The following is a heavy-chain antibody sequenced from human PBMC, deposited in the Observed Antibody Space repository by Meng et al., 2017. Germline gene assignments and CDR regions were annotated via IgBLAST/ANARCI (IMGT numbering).Heavy chain of an antibody. Sequence: GESLKISCAASGFTVSSNYMSWVRQAPGKGLEWVSVNYSGGSTYYADSVKGRFTISRDNSKNTLYLQMTSLRAEDTAVYYCARDWPDRWFGNFDYWGQGTLVTVSS. CDR3: ARDWPDRWFGNFDY. J-gene: IGHJ4*02. D-gene: IGHD3-10*01. V-gene: IGHV3-66*02. CDR2: NYSGGST. CDR1: GFTVSSNY.